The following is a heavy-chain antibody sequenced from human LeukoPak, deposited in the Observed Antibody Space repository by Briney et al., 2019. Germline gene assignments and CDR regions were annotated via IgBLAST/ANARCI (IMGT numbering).Heavy chain of an antibody. CDR1: GFTFSSYW. CDR2: INHNGNVN. Sequence: GGSLRLSCAASGFTFSSYWMNWARQAPGKGLEWVASINHNGNVNYYVDSVKGRFTIFRDNAKNSLYLQMNSLRAEDTAVYYCARDREEWELQAYYFDYWGQGTLVTVSS. J-gene: IGHJ4*02. CDR3: ARDREEWELQAYYFDY. D-gene: IGHD1-26*01. V-gene: IGHV3-7*01.